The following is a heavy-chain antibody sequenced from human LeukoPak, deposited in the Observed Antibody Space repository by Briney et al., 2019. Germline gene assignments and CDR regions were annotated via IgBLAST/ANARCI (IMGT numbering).Heavy chain of an antibody. D-gene: IGHD5-18*01. Sequence: GGSLRLSCAASGFTFSSYSMNWVRRAPGKGLEWASSIGSSSSYIYYADSVKGRFTISRDNAKNSLYLQMNSLRAEDTAVYYCARGGGYSYGYHYYYMDVWGKGTTVTVSS. CDR2: IGSSSSYI. CDR1: GFTFSSYS. CDR3: ARGGGYSYGYHYYYMDV. J-gene: IGHJ6*03. V-gene: IGHV3-21*01.